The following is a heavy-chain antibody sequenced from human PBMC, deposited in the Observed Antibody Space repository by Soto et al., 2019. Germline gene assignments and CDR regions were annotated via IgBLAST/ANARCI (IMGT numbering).Heavy chain of an antibody. CDR2: YYYTGST. D-gene: IGHD4-17*01. CDR1: GGSVSSGAYY. CDR3: VSVEGTPTVTGDYYYYAADA. V-gene: IGHV4-61*08. J-gene: IGHJ6*02. Sequence: SETLSLTCTVSGGSVSSGAYYWSWIRQPPGKGLDWIGYYYYTGSTSYNPSLKSRVTILVGTSKNQFSLKLSSVSAADTAVYYCVSVEGTPTVTGDYYYYAADAWGQGTAVTVSS.